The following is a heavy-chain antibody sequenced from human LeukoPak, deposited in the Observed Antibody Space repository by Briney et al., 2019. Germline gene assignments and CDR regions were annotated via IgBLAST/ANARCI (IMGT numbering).Heavy chain of an antibody. D-gene: IGHD6-19*01. CDR3: ARDVAVAGTGSNWFDP. V-gene: IGHV4-39*07. CDR1: GGSINSGNYF. CDR2: IYYSGST. Sequence: SETLSLTCTVSGGSINSGNYFWGWVRQPPGKGLEWIGSIYYSGSTYYNPSLKSRVSISVDTSKNQFSLNLISVTAADTAVYYCARDVAVAGTGSNWFDPWGQGTLVTVSS. J-gene: IGHJ5*02.